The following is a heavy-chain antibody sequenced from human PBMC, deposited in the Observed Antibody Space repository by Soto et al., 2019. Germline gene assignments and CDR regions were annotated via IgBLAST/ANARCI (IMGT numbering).Heavy chain of an antibody. CDR3: ATAPRYCSGGSCRAGPNWFDP. CDR1: GYTLTELS. Sequence: ASVKVSCKVSGYTLTELSMHWVRQAPGKGLEWMGGFDPEDGETIYAQKFQGRVTMTEDTSTDTAYMELSSLRSEDTAVYYCATAPRYCSGGSCRAGPNWFDPWGQGTLVNVSS. D-gene: IGHD2-15*01. V-gene: IGHV1-24*01. CDR2: FDPEDGET. J-gene: IGHJ5*02.